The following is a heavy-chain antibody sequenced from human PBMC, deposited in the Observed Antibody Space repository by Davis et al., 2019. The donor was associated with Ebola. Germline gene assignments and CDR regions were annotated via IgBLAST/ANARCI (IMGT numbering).Heavy chain of an antibody. CDR2: IKQDGSEK. V-gene: IGHV3-7*03. CDR1: GFTFSSYW. CDR3: AKDLLSCSYGPYYYYGMDV. D-gene: IGHD5-18*01. J-gene: IGHJ6*02. Sequence: GESLKISCAASGFTFSSYWMSWVRQAPGKGLEWVANIKQDGSEKYYVDSVKGRFTISRDNSKNSLYLQMNSLRTEDTALYYCAKDLLSCSYGPYYYYGMDVWGQGTTVTVSS.